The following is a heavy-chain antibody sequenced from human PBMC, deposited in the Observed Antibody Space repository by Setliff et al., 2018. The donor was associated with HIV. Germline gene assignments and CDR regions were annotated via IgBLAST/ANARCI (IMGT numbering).Heavy chain of an antibody. D-gene: IGHD3-16*01. CDR2: VYYTGST. Sequence: SETLSLTCSVSGGSIDSSDYYWGWIRQPPGKGLEWIGTVYYTGSTFYNPSLESRVTISVDTSKNQFSLKLRSVTATDTTVYYCVRGSDWGSLRYWGQGTLVTVSS. J-gene: IGHJ4*02. CDR1: GGSIDSSDYY. V-gene: IGHV4-39*02. CDR3: VRGSDWGSLRY.